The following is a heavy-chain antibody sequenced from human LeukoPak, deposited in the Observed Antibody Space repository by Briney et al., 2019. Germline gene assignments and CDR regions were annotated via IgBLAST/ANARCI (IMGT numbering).Heavy chain of an antibody. V-gene: IGHV3-7*03. CDR3: ARGGGLDV. Sequence: GGSLRLSCAASGFTFSSYAMSWVRQAPGKGLEWVASINHNGNVSYYVDSVKGRFTISRDNAKNSLYLQMSNLRAEDTAVYFCARGGGLDVWGQGATVTVSS. CDR2: INHNGNVS. J-gene: IGHJ6*02. CDR1: GFTFSSYA. D-gene: IGHD3-16*01.